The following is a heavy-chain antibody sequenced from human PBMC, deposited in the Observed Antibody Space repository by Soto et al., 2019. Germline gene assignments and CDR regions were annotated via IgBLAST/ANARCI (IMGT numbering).Heavy chain of an antibody. J-gene: IGHJ6*02. CDR1: GYTFTSYY. Sequence: ASVKVSCKASGYTFTSYYMHWVRQAPGQGLEWRGIINPSGGSTSYAQKFQGRVTMTRDTSTSTVYMELSSLRSEDTDVYYCAIQTGYDFWSGYPDYYYYGMDVWGQGTTVTVSS. CDR3: AIQTGYDFWSGYPDYYYYGMDV. CDR2: INPSGGST. V-gene: IGHV1-46*01. D-gene: IGHD3-3*01.